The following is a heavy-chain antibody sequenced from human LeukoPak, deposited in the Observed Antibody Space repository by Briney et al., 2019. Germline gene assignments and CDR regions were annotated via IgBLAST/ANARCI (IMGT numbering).Heavy chain of an antibody. CDR2: ISGSGGST. CDR3: AKGPRTVRFGDRHKGMFDY. Sequence: PGGTLRLSCAASGFTFSSYDMSWVRQAPGKGPEWVSTISGSGGSTYYADSVKGRFTISRDNSKNTLYLQMNSLRAEDTAVYYCAKGPRTVRFGDRHKGMFDYWGQGTLVTVPS. CDR1: GFTFSSYD. V-gene: IGHV3-23*01. J-gene: IGHJ4*02. D-gene: IGHD3-10*01.